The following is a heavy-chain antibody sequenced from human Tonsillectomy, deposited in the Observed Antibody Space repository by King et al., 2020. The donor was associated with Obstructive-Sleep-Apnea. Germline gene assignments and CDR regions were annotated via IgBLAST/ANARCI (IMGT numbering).Heavy chain of an antibody. Sequence: VQLVESGGGLVQPGGSLRLSCAASGFTFSSYSMNWVRQAPGKGLEWVSSISWNSGSIGYADSVKGRFTISRDNAKNSLYLQMNSLRTEDTAFYYCVKGLMPSHYYGMDVWGQGTTVTVSS. CDR2: ISWNSGSI. D-gene: IGHD2-2*01. CDR3: VKGLMPSHYYGMDV. J-gene: IGHJ6*02. V-gene: IGHV3-9*01. CDR1: GFTFSSYS.